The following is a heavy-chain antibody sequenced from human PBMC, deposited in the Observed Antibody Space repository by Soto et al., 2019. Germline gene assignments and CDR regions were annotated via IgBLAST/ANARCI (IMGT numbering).Heavy chain of an antibody. J-gene: IGHJ5*02. D-gene: IGHD6-13*01. CDR1: GFTVSSNY. CDR2: IYSGGST. V-gene: IGHV3-53*01. Sequence: GGSLRLSCAASGFTVSSNYMSWVRQAPGKGLEWVSVIYSGGSTYYADSVKGRFTISRDNSKNTLYLQMNSLRAEDTAVYYCARDRVAAAGSWFDPWAQGTLVTVSS. CDR3: ARDRVAAAGSWFDP.